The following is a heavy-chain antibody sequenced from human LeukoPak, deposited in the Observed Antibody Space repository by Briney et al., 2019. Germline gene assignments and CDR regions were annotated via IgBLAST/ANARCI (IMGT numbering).Heavy chain of an antibody. V-gene: IGHV3-72*01. Sequence: GGSLRLSCAASGFIFSDHYMDWVRQAPGKGLEWVGRIRNRAKSYTTQYAPSVKDRFTISRDESRKSLYLQMNSLKTEDTAVYFCARVGDYYDSRGYSTDAFDIWGQGTMVTVSS. D-gene: IGHD3-22*01. CDR3: ARVGDYYDSRGYSTDAFDI. CDR1: GFIFSDHY. CDR2: IRNRAKSYTT. J-gene: IGHJ3*02.